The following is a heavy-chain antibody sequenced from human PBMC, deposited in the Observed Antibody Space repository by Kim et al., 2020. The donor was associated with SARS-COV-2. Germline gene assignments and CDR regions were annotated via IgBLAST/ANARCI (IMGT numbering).Heavy chain of an antibody. D-gene: IGHD3-22*01. J-gene: IGHJ4*02. CDR3: ASWDSSGYYYVDY. CDR2: ISSSGSTI. Sequence: GGSLRLSCAASGFTFSDYYMSWIRQAPGKGLEWVSYISSSGSTIYYADSVKGRFTISRDNAKNSLYLQMNSLRAEDTAVYYCASWDSSGYYYVDYWDQGTLVTVSS. CDR1: GFTFSDYY. V-gene: IGHV3-11*01.